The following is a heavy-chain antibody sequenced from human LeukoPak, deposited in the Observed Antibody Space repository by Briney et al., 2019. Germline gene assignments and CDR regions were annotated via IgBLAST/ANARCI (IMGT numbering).Heavy chain of an antibody. D-gene: IGHD4-17*01. V-gene: IGHV1-69*04. CDR3: ARGGPYGDYSH. Sequence: ASVKVSCKASGGTFSSYAISWVRQAPGQGLEWMGRIIPILGIANYAQKLQGRVTITADKSTSTAYMELSSLRSEDTAVYYCARGGPYGDYSHWGQGTLVTVSS. CDR2: IIPILGIA. J-gene: IGHJ4*02. CDR1: GGTFSSYA.